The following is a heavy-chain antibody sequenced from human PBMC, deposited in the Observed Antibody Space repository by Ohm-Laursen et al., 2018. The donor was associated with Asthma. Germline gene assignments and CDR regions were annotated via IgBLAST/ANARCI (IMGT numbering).Heavy chain of an antibody. CDR2: ISYDGSNK. D-gene: IGHD2-8*02. Sequence: SLRLSCTASGFTFSSYGMHWVRQAPGKGLEWVAVISYDGSNKYYADSVKGRFTISRDNSKNTLYLQMNSLRAEDTAVYYCAKDLGSVDCTGGVCYSYYYGMDVRGQGTTVTVSS. CDR3: AKDLGSVDCTGGVCYSYYYGMDV. CDR1: GFTFSSYG. J-gene: IGHJ6*02. V-gene: IGHV3-30*18.